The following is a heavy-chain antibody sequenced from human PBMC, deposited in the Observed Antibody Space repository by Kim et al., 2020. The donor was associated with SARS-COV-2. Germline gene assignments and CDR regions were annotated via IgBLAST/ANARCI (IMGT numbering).Heavy chain of an antibody. V-gene: IGHV3-49*03. Sequence: GGSLRLSCTASGFTFGDYAMSWFRQAPGKGLEWVGFIRSKAYGGTTEYAASVKGRFTISRDDSKSIAYLQMNSLKTEDTAVYYCTSGGTAMPPDAFDIWGQGTMVTVSS. CDR1: GFTFGDYA. D-gene: IGHD5-18*01. CDR3: TSGGTAMPPDAFDI. J-gene: IGHJ3*02. CDR2: IRSKAYGGTT.